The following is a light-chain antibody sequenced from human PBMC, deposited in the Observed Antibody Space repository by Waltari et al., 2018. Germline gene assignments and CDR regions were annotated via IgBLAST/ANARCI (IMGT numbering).Light chain of an antibody. V-gene: IGKV3-20*01. CDR3: QQYGNSRT. J-gene: IGKJ1*01. CDR1: QSINSFY. CDR2: DTS. Sequence: EIVLTQSPGTLSLSPGERATLSCRASQSINSFYFAWYQQKPGQAPSLLIYDTSTRATGVPDRFTGSGSGTDFALTISRLEPEDFAVYYCQQYGNSRTFGQGTKEEIK.